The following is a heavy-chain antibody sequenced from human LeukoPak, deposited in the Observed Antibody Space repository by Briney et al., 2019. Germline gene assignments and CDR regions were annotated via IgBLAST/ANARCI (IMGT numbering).Heavy chain of an antibody. J-gene: IGHJ5*02. Sequence: TSETLSLTCTVSGGSISSHYWSWIRQPPGKGLEWIGYIYYSGSTNYNPSLKSRVTISVDTSKNQFSLKLSSVTAADTAVYYCARRRDGWFDPWGQGTLVTVSS. CDR1: GGSISSHY. CDR3: ARRRDGWFDP. V-gene: IGHV4-59*11. CDR2: IYYSGST. D-gene: IGHD4-17*01.